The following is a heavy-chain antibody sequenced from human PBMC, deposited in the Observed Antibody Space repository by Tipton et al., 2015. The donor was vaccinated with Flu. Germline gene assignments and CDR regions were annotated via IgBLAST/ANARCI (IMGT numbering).Heavy chain of an antibody. V-gene: IGHV4-59*12. D-gene: IGHD2-2*01. Sequence: TLSLTCTVSGGSIGSYYWNWIRQPPGKGLEWIGYIYNSECTKYNPSLKSRVTISVDTSKKQFSLRLRSVTAADTAVYYCARDPSLGMPDYFDYWGQGTLVTASS. J-gene: IGHJ4*02. CDR3: ARDPSLGMPDYFDY. CDR2: IYNSECT. CDR1: GGSIGSYY.